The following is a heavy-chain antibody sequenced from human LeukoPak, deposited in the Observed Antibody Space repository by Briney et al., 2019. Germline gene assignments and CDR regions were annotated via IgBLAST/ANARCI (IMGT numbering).Heavy chain of an antibody. J-gene: IGHJ4*02. Sequence: PGGSLRLSCAASGFTFSGYSMNWVRQAPGRGLEWVSYIVTSGNTIYYADSVKGRFTISRDNAKNSLYLQMNSLRAEDTAVYYCARDRDYYDSSGYYAHYLDYWGQGTLVTVSS. CDR3: ARDRDYYDSSGYYAHYLDY. CDR1: GFTFSGYS. V-gene: IGHV3-48*04. D-gene: IGHD3-22*01. CDR2: IVTSGNTI.